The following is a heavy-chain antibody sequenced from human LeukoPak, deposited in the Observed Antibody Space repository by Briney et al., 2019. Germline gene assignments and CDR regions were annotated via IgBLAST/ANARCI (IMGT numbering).Heavy chain of an antibody. D-gene: IGHD6-19*01. CDR3: AKGRTPKRRVAVAGTGGFDY. CDR1: GFTFSSYA. CDR2: ISYDGSNK. V-gene: IGHV3-30*18. J-gene: IGHJ4*02. Sequence: GGSLRLSCAVSGFTFSSYAMSWVRQAPGKGLEWVAVISYDGSNKYYADSVKGRFTISRDNSKNTLYLQMNSLRAEDTAVYYCAKGRTPKRRVAVAGTGGFDYWGQGTLVTVSS.